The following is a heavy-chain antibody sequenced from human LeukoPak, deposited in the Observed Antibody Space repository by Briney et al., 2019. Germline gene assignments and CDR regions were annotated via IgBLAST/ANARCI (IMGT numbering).Heavy chain of an antibody. CDR2: IQADGGNK. CDR3: ARERGSIVVVVAANDEGWFDP. D-gene: IGHD2-15*01. V-gene: IGHV3-30*02. J-gene: IGHJ5*02. Sequence: GGSLRLSCAASGFTFSSYGMHCVRQAPGKGPEWVAFIQADGGNKYYADSVKGRFTISRDNSKNTLYLQMNSLRAEDTAVYYCARERGSIVVVVAANDEGWFDPWGEGTLVTVSS. CDR1: GFTFSSYG.